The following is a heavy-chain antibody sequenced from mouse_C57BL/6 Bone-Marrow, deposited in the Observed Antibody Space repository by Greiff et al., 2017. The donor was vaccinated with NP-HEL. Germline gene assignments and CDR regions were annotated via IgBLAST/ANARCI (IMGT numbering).Heavy chain of an antibody. CDR3: TRGRGLRRKGAYAMDY. CDR1: GFTFSSYA. D-gene: IGHD2-2*01. Sequence: EVKLEESGAGLVKPGGSLKLSCAASGFTFSSYAMSWVRQTPEKRLEWVAYISSGGDYIYYADTVKGRFTISRDNARNTLYLQMSSLKSEDTAMYYCTRGRGLRRKGAYAMDYWGQGTSVTVSS. CDR2: ISSGGDYI. J-gene: IGHJ4*01. V-gene: IGHV5S21*01.